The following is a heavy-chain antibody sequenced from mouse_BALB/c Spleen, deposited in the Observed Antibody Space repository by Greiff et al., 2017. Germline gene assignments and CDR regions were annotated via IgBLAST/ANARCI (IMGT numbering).Heavy chain of an antibody. Sequence: EVKLMESGGGLVQPGGSRKLSCAASGFTFSSFGMHWVRQAPEKGLEWVAYISSGSSTIYYADTVKGRFTISRDNPKNTLFLQMTSLRSEDTAMYYCARSGGRYGKDAMDYWGQGTSVTVSS. CDR2: ISSGSSTI. CDR3: ARSGGRYGKDAMDY. J-gene: IGHJ4*01. D-gene: IGHD2-10*02. CDR1: GFTFSSFG. V-gene: IGHV5-17*02.